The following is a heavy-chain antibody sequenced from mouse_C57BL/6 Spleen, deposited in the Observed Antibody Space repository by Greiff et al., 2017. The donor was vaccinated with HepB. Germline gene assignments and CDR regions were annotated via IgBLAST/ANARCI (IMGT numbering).Heavy chain of an antibody. Sequence: VKLVESGPGLVQPSQSLSITCTVSGFSLTSYGVHWVRQSPGKGLEWLGVIWSGGSTDYNAAFISRLSIRKDKSKSQVFLKMNSLQADDTAIYYCARNNVNYAMDYWGQGTSVTVSS. J-gene: IGHJ4*01. CDR1: GFSLTSYG. CDR2: IWSGGST. V-gene: IGHV2-2*01. CDR3: ARNNVNYAMDY.